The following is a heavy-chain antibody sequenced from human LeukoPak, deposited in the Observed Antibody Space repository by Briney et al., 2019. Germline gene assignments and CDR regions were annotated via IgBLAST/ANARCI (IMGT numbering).Heavy chain of an antibody. J-gene: IGHJ4*02. V-gene: IGHV4-34*01. D-gene: IGHD3-10*01. CDR3: AGDRYYYGSGSYYSKKNYFDY. Sequence: SETLSLTCAVYGGSFSGYCWSWIRQPPGKGLEWIGEINHSGSTNYNPSLKSRVTISVDTSKNQFSLKLSSVTAADTAVYYCAGDRYYYGSGSYYSKKNYFDYWGQGTLVTVSS. CDR2: INHSGST. CDR1: GGSFSGYC.